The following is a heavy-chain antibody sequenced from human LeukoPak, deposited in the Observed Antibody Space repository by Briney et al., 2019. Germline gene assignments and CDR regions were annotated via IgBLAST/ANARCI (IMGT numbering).Heavy chain of an antibody. CDR3: AKSFWISGWYVGFDS. CDR2: ISTRGST. J-gene: IGHJ4*02. V-gene: IGHV4-61*02. CDR1: GGSISTGGYS. D-gene: IGHD6-19*01. Sequence: SQTLSLTCSVSGGSISTGGYSWTWIRQSAKKGLEWIGRISTRGSTTYNPSLESRVSISLDTSKNQFSLKLNSVTAADTAVYYCAKSFWISGWYVGFDSWGQGTLVSVSS.